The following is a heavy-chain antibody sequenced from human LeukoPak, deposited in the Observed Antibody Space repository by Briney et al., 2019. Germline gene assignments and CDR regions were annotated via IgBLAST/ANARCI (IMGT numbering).Heavy chain of an antibody. CDR2: INPSGAFT. J-gene: IGHJ4*02. V-gene: IGHV1-46*01. CDR1: GYSFTTYY. CDR3: ARVRYYYDTYFHY. Sequence: ASVKVSCKASGYSFTTYYIHWVRQAPGQGLEWMGMINPSGAFTNFAQRFQGRVTMTRDTSTSTVYSELSSLSSEDTAVYYCARVRYYYDTYFHYWGQGTLVTVSS. D-gene: IGHD3-22*01.